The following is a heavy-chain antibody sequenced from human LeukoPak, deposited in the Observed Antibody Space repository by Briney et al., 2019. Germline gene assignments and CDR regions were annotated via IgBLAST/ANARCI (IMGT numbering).Heavy chain of an antibody. V-gene: IGHV3-9*01. J-gene: IGHJ4*02. D-gene: IGHD3-10*01. CDR2: ISWNSGSI. CDR1: GFTFDDYA. Sequence: RSGRSLRLSCAASGFTFDDYAMHWVRQAPGKGLEWVSGISWNSGSIGYADSVKGRFTISRDNATNSLYLQMNSLRAEDTALYYCAKDFERFGELWSLPFDYWGQGTLVTVSS. CDR3: AKDFERFGELWSLPFDY.